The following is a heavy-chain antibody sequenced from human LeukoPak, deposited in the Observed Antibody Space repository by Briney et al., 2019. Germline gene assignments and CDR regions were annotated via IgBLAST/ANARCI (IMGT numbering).Heavy chain of an antibody. Sequence: ASVKVSCKASGYTFTNYGISWVRQAPGQGLEWMGWINTYNGDTNYAQNLQARVTMTTDTSTTTVYMELRSLRSDDTAVYYCARGYNFDNSGNDYWGQGTLVTVSS. CDR2: INTYNGDT. J-gene: IGHJ4*02. CDR1: GYTFTNYG. CDR3: ARGYNFDNSGNDY. V-gene: IGHV1-18*01. D-gene: IGHD1-20*01.